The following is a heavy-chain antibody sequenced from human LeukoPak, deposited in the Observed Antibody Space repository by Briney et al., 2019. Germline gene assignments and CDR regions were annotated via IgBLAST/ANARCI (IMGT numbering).Heavy chain of an antibody. CDR3: ARDRPDYSNYVLPDAFDI. Sequence: GGSLRLSCAASGFTFSNYGMHWVRQAPGKGLEWLAFMRYDGSNTHYADSVKGRFTISRDNSKNTLFLQMNSLRSEDTALYYCARDRPDYSNYVLPDAFDIWGQGTMVTVSS. J-gene: IGHJ3*02. CDR2: MRYDGSNT. CDR1: GFTFSNYG. D-gene: IGHD4-11*01. V-gene: IGHV3-30*02.